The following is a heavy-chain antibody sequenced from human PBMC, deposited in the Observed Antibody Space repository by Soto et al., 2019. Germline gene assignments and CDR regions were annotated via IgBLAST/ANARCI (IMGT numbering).Heavy chain of an antibody. CDR1: GFTFSGSA. CDR3: TSLRTNNCYEFEY. D-gene: IGHD2-21*01. V-gene: IGHV3-73*02. CDR2: IRSKANSYAT. Sequence: EVQLVESGGGLVQPGGSLKLSCAASGFTFSGSAMHWVRQASGKGLEWVGRIRSKANSYATAYAASVKGRFTISRDDSKNTPYLQMNSRKTEDTAVYYCTSLRTNNCYEFEYWGQGTLVTVSS. J-gene: IGHJ4*02.